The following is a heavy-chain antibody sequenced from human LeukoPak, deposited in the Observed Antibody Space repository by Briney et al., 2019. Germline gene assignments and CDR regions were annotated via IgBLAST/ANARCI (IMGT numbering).Heavy chain of an antibody. V-gene: IGHV4-30-4*08. CDR2: IYYSGST. CDR3: ARGDYGGSDYAFDI. D-gene: IGHD4-23*01. J-gene: IGHJ3*02. CDR1: GGSISSGDYY. Sequence: SQTLSLTCTVSGGSISSGDYYWSWIRQPPGKGLEWSGYIYYSGSTYYNPSLKSRVTISVDTSKNQFSLKLSSVTAADTAVYYCARGDYGGSDYAFDIWGQGTMVTVSS.